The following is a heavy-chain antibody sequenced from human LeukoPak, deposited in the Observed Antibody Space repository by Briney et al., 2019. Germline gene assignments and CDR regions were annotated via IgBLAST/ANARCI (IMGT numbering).Heavy chain of an antibody. Sequence: SETLSLTCTVSGGSISSYYWSWIRQPAGKGLEWIGRIYTSGTTYYNPSLKSRVTISVDTSENQFSLNLDSVTAADTAVYYCARFQGYYGVDVWGQGTTVTVSS. CDR3: ARFQGYYGVDV. J-gene: IGHJ6*02. CDR1: GGSISSYY. V-gene: IGHV4-4*07. CDR2: IYTSGTT.